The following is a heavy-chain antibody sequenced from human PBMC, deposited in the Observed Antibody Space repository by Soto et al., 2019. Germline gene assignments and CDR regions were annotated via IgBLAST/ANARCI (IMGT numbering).Heavy chain of an antibody. J-gene: IGHJ4*02. CDR1: GGTLSNYG. CDR3: AREPSRYQSYYFDY. Sequence: QLHLVQSGSEVKKPGSSVRVSCKTSGGTLSNYGLSWVRLAPGQGLEWMGGILPVFGTSNYAQKFQDRLTITAGESTNTAYMDLTSLTSDDTAVYYCAREPSRYQSYYFDYWGQGTLVTVSS. D-gene: IGHD2-2*01. CDR2: ILPVFGTS. V-gene: IGHV1-69*12.